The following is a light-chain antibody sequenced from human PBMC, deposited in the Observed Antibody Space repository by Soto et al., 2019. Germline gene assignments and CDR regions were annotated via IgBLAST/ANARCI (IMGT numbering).Light chain of an antibody. J-gene: IGKJ1*01. CDR2: AAS. CDR3: LQHNSYPRT. CDR1: QSISSY. Sequence: DIQLTQSPSFLSASAGDRVTITCRASQSISSYLNWYQQKPGKAPKLLIYAASSLQSGVPSRFSGSGSGTEFTLTISSLQPEDFATYYCLQHNSYPRTFGQGTKVDIK. V-gene: IGKV1-9*01.